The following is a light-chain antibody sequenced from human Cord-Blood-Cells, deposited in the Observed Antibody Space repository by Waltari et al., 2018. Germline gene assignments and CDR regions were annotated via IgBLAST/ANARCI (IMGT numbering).Light chain of an antibody. J-gene: IGKJ2*01. Sequence: DIQMTQSPSSLSASVGDRVHITCRASQSISSYLNWYQQKPGKAPKLLIYAASSLQSGVPSRFSGSGSGTDFTLTISSLQPEDFATYYCQQSYSTPQTFGQGTKLEIK. CDR1: QSISSY. V-gene: IGKV1-39*01. CDR3: QQSYSTPQT. CDR2: AAS.